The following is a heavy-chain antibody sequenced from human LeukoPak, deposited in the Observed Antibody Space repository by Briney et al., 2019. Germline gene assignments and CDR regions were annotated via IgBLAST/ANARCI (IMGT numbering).Heavy chain of an antibody. CDR3: ARDGIRGEEFDY. CDR2: INSDGSST. D-gene: IGHD3-10*01. CDR1: GFTFSSYW. V-gene: IGHV3-74*01. Sequence: GGSLRLSCAASGFTFSSYWMHWVRQAPGKGLVWVSRINSDGSSTSYADSVKGRFTISRDNAKRTLYLQMNSLRVEDTAVYYCARDGIRGEEFDYWGQGTLVTVSS. J-gene: IGHJ4*02.